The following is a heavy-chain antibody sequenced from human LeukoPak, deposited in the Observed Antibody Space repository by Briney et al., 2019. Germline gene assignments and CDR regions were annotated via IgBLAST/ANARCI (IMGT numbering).Heavy chain of an antibody. D-gene: IGHD6-25*01. V-gene: IGHV3-23*01. CDR1: GFTFSNYA. CDR2: ISGSGGTT. J-gene: IGHJ2*01. CDR3: SKPKVSGITSGLEWYFEP. Sequence: PGGSLRLSCAASGFTFSNYAMSWVRQAPGKGLEWVSAISGSGGTTYYADSVRGRFSISRDNSDNTLFLQMNSLRAEDTAGYYCSKPKVSGITSGLEWYFEPWGRGTLVTVSS.